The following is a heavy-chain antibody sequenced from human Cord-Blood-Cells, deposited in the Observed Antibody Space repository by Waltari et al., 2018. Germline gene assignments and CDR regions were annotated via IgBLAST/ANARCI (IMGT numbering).Heavy chain of an antibody. CDR1: GGSISSHY. D-gene: IGHD3-3*01. CDR2: IYYSGST. J-gene: IGHJ5*02. Sequence: QVQLQESGPGLVKPSETLSLTCNVSGGSISSHYWSCIRQPPGKGLEWIGYIYYSGSTNYNPSLKSRVTISVDTSKNQFSLKLSSVTAADTAVYYCARGGWYYDFWSGANWFDPWGQGTLVTVSS. CDR3: ARGGWYYDFWSGANWFDP. V-gene: IGHV4-59*11.